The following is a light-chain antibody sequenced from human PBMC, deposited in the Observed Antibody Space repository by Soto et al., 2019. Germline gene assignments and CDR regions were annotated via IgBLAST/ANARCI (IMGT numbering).Light chain of an antibody. J-gene: IGLJ1*01. Sequence: SSLTQPPSVSKAPRQMVTISCSGSSSNIGNNAVNWYQQLPGKAPKLLIYYDDLLPSGVSDRFSGSKSGTSASLAISGLQSEDEADYYCAAWDDSLNAYVFGTGTKVTVL. V-gene: IGLV1-36*01. CDR2: YDD. CDR1: SSNIGNNA. CDR3: AAWDDSLNAYV.